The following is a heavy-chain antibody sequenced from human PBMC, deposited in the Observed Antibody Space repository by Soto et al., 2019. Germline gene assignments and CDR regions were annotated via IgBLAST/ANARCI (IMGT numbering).Heavy chain of an antibody. V-gene: IGHV3-30*04. CDR2: ISYDGSNK. CDR3: ARDRLRLGELSFLGYFDY. J-gene: IGHJ4*02. CDR1: GFTFSRHT. Sequence: QVQLEESGGGVVQPGRSLRLSCAASGFTFSRHTLHWVRQAPGKGLEWVASISYDGSNKYYADSVKGRFTISRDNSKNTLYVQMDSLRAEDTAVYYCARDRLRLGELSFLGYFDYWGQGTLVTVSS. D-gene: IGHD3-16*02.